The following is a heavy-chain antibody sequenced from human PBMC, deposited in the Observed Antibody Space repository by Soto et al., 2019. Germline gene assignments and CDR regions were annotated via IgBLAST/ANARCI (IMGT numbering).Heavy chain of an antibody. Sequence: GGSLRLSCAASGFTFSSYAMHWVRQAPGKGLEWVAVISYDGSNKYYADSVKGRFTISRDNSKNTLYLQMNSLRAEDTAVYYCASRRAAPYYYYYYGMDVWGQGTTVTVSS. CDR1: GFTFSSYA. V-gene: IGHV3-30-3*01. CDR2: ISYDGSNK. D-gene: IGHD2-15*01. CDR3: ASRRAAPYYYYYYGMDV. J-gene: IGHJ6*02.